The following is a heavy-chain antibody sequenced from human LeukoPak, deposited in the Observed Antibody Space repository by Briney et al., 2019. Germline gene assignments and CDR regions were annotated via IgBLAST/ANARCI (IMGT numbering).Heavy chain of an antibody. CDR3: ARFPRGYSGYVRKPNHYYYGMDV. D-gene: IGHD5-12*01. J-gene: IGHJ6*02. Sequence: SETLSLTCTVSGGSISSGGYYWSWIRQPPGKGLEWIGEINHSGSTNYNPSLKSRVTISVDTSKNQFSLKLSSVTAADTAVYYCARFPRGYSGYVRKPNHYYYGMDVWGQGTTVTVSS. CDR2: INHSGST. V-gene: IGHV4-39*07. CDR1: GGSISSGGYY.